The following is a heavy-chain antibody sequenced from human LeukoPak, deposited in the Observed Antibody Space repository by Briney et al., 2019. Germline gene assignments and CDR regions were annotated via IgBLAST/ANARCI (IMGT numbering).Heavy chain of an antibody. J-gene: IGHJ4*02. CDR3: ARTHRGYSYGYGFDY. Sequence: PSQTLSLTCTVSGGSISSYYWCWIRQPPGKGLEWIGYIYYSGSTNYNPSLKSRVTISVDTSKNQFSLKLSSVTAADTAVYYCARTHRGYSYGYGFDYWGQGTLDTVSS. D-gene: IGHD5-18*01. CDR1: GGSISSYY. V-gene: IGHV4-59*01. CDR2: IYYSGST.